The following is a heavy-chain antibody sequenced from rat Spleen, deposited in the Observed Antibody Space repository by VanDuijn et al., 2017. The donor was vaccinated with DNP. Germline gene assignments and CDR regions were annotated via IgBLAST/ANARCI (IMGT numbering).Heavy chain of an antibody. CDR1: GFSFRDYG. CDR2: IIYDGSST. J-gene: IGHJ2*01. V-gene: IGHV5-7*01. CDR3: TRATGFDY. D-gene: IGHD4-2*01. Sequence: EVQLVESGGGLVQPGGSLKLSCAASGFSFRDYGMAWVRQAPMQSLEWVATIIYDGSSTYYGDSVKGRFTISRDNAENTLYLQMNSLRSEDTATYYCTRATGFDYWGQGVMVTVSS.